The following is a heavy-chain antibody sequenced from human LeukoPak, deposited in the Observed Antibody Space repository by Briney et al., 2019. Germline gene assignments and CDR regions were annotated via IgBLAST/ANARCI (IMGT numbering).Heavy chain of an antibody. D-gene: IGHD3-22*01. J-gene: IGHJ3*02. V-gene: IGHV4-59*08. CDR2: IYYSGST. Sequence: SETLSLTCTVSGGSISSYYWSWIRQPPGKGLEWIRYIYYSGSTNYNPSLKSRVTISVDTSKNQFSLKLSSVTAADTAVYYCARHPLYYYDSSGYKYALDIWGQGTMVTVSS. CDR1: GGSISSYY. CDR3: ARHPLYYYDSSGYKYALDI.